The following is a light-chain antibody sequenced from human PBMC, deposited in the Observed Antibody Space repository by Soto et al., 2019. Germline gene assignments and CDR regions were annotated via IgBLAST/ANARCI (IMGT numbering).Light chain of an antibody. CDR3: SSYTTSVTYV. CDR1: SSDVGAYNS. J-gene: IGLJ1*01. Sequence: QSALTQPASVSGSPGQSITISCTGTSSDVGAYNSVSWYQQHPGKAPKLIIYDVSTRPSGISDRFSGSKSGNTASLTISVLQAEDESDYYCSSYTTSVTYVFGTGTKLTVL. CDR2: DVS. V-gene: IGLV2-14*01.